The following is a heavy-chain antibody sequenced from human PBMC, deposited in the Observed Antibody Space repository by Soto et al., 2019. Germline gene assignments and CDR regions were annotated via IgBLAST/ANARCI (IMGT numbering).Heavy chain of an antibody. J-gene: IGHJ3*02. CDR2: IYYNGDT. V-gene: IGHV4-39*01. CDR1: ADSISSNSHY. Sequence: SETLSLTCSVFADSISSNSHYGVWLRTPPGKGLEYIGNIYYNGDTDYSPSLKSRVTISVDTSKNQFSVKLNSVTAADTAVYYCARHESIVVVTAARGLDIWGQGTMVTVSS. CDR3: ARHESIVVVTAARGLDI. D-gene: IGHD2-15*01.